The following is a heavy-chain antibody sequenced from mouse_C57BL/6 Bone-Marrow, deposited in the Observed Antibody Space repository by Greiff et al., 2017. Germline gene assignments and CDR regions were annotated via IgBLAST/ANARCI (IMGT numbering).Heavy chain of an antibody. V-gene: IGHV5-12*01. CDR2: ISNGGGST. CDR3: ARHLSGAMDY. Sequence: EVKLVESGGGLVQPGGSLKLSCAASGFTFSDYYMYWVRQTPEQRLEWVAYISNGGGSTYYPDTVKGRFTISRDNAKNTLYLQMSRLKSEDTAMYYCARHLSGAMDYWGQGTSVTVSS. CDR1: GFTFSDYY. J-gene: IGHJ4*01.